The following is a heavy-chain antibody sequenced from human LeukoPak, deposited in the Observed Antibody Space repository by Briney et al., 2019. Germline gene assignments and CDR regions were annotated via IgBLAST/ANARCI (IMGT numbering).Heavy chain of an antibody. CDR2: INSDGSST. D-gene: IGHD3-3*01. Sequence: PGGSLRLSCAASGFTFSIYWMHWVRQAPGKGLVWVSRINSDGSSTSYADSVKGRFTISRDNAKNTLYLQMNSLRAEDTTVYYCARDGDWSGYYGACDIWGQGTMVTVSS. CDR1: GFTFSIYW. J-gene: IGHJ3*02. CDR3: ARDGDWSGYYGACDI. V-gene: IGHV3-74*01.